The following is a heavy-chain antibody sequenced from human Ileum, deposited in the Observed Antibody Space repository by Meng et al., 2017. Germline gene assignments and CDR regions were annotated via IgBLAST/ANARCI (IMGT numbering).Heavy chain of an antibody. V-gene: IGHV3-72*01. D-gene: IGHD1-26*01. CDR2: SRSIDWSYNT. CDR3: ARGSNGCYPCDY. J-gene: IGHJ4*02. Sequence: SCVALGCTFSDLTLDCGRRVPGHGLKGVGRSRSIDWSYNTEYNPSVRSRFTVSRDASKNLFSLQMNNLTTDDTAVYYCARGSNGCYPCDYWGQGTLVTVSS. CDR1: GCTFSDLT.